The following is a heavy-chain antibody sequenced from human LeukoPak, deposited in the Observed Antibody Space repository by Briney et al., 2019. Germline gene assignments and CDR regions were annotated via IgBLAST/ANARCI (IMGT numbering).Heavy chain of an antibody. Sequence: PSQTLSLTCTVSGGSISSGSYYWSWIRQPAGKELEWVGHIYTSGSTTYNPSLKSRVTISLDTSKNQFSLKLTSVTAADTAVYYCTRGQSSSIGRYYYYYMDVWGKGTTVTVSS. CDR3: TRGQSSSIGRYYYYYMDV. CDR1: GGSISSGSYY. D-gene: IGHD6-6*01. V-gene: IGHV4-61*09. J-gene: IGHJ6*03. CDR2: IYTSGST.